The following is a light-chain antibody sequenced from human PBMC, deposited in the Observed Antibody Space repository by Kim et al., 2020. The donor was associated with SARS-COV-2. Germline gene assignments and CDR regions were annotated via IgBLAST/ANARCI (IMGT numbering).Light chain of an antibody. J-gene: IGKJ1*01. Sequence: SPGERATLSCRASQSVSSSYLAWYQQKLGQAPRLLIYGASSRATGIPDRFSGSGSGTDFTLTISRLEPEDFAVYYCQKYGSSPGTFGQGTKVDIK. CDR3: QKYGSSPGT. CDR2: GAS. CDR1: QSVSSSY. V-gene: IGKV3-20*01.